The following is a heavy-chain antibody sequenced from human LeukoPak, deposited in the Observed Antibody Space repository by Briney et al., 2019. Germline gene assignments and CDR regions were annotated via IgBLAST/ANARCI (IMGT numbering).Heavy chain of an antibody. D-gene: IGHD4-17*01. CDR1: GGSISSGGCY. Sequence: SQTLSLTCTVSGGSISSGGCYWSWIRQHPVKGLEWIGYIYYTGNTYYNPSLKTRLTISVDTSKNQFSLKLRSVTAADTAVYYCARVPTTVSDYLDYWGQGTLVTVSS. J-gene: IGHJ4*02. V-gene: IGHV4-31*03. CDR3: ARVPTTVSDYLDY. CDR2: IYYTGNT.